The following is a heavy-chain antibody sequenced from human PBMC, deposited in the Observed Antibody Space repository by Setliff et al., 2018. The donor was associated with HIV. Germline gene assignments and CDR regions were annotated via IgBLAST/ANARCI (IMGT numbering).Heavy chain of an antibody. J-gene: IGHJ4*02. Sequence: SETLSLTCTVSGGSITSYYWTWLRQFPGKGLEWIGFIFYTGSTTYNPSLNSRVTISVDTSKNRFSLKVTSVTAADTAVYYCGRQVPVPGVAVTPIDYWGQGTLVTVSS. CDR2: IFYTGST. V-gene: IGHV4-59*08. CDR3: GRQVPVPGVAVTPIDY. D-gene: IGHD3-22*01. CDR1: GGSITSYY.